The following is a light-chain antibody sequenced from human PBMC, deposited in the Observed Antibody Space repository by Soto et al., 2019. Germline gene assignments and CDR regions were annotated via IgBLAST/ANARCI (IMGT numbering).Light chain of an antibody. Sequence: VVTKCPCALSLSLGERVTLSCRASQPFXSNFLAWYQQRPGQAPRLRXVRASNKATGSPDRLSGSGSATEFILTISGLEPEDSGIYHCHQHGGATETFGQGTKVDIK. J-gene: IGKJ1*01. CDR3: HQHGGATET. CDR1: QPFXSNF. CDR2: RAS. V-gene: IGKV3-20*01.